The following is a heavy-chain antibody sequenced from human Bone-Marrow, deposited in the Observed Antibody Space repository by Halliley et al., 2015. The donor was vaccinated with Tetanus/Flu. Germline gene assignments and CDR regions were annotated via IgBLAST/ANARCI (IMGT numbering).Heavy chain of an antibody. CDR1: GFTFRSYW. D-gene: IGHD3-22*01. J-gene: IGHJ6*02. CDR3: AREKTAAVVIDYYYYCMDV. CDR2: IKQDGSEK. V-gene: IGHV3-7*01. Sequence: SLRLSCAASGFTFRSYWMSWVRQAPGKGLEWVANIKQDGSEKYYVDSVKGRSTISRDNAKNSLYLQMNSLRAEDMAVYYCAREKTAAVVIDYYYYCMDVLGQGTTVTVSS.